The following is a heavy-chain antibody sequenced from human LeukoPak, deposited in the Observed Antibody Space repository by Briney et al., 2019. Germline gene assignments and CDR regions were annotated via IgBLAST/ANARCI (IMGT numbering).Heavy chain of an antibody. V-gene: IGHV4-34*01. CDR3: ARGHSGSYQRTDAFDI. Sequence: NPSETLSLTCAVYGGSFSGYYWSWIRQPPGKGLEWIGEINHSGSTNYNPSLKSRVTISVDTSKKQFSLKLSSVTAADTAVYYCARGHSGSYQRTDAFDIWGQGTMVTVSS. CDR2: INHSGST. D-gene: IGHD1-26*01. CDR1: GGSFSGYY. J-gene: IGHJ3*02.